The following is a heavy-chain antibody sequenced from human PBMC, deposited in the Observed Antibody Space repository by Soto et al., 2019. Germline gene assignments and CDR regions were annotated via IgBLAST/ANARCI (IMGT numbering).Heavy chain of an antibody. CDR1: GFTFSSYW. CDR2: IKQDGSEK. CDR3: ARDYRWGDCSSTSCYSYYYGMDV. Sequence: VGSLRLSCAASGFTFSSYWMSWVRQAPGKGLEWVANIKQDGSEKYYVDSVKGRFTISRDNAKSSLYLQMNSLRAEDTAVYYCARDYRWGDCSSTSCYSYYYGMDVWGQGTTVTVSS. J-gene: IGHJ6*02. V-gene: IGHV3-7*03. D-gene: IGHD2-2*01.